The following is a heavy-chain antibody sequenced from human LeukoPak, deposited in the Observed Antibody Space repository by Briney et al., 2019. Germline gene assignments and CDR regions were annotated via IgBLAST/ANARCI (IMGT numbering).Heavy chain of an antibody. CDR1: GFTFSCYA. V-gene: IGHV3-48*01. CDR2: ISSSSSTI. D-gene: IGHD3-22*01. CDR3: ARGDYYDSSGLDY. Sequence: PGGSLRLSCAASGFTFSCYAMSWVRQAPGKGLEWVSYISSSSSTIYYADSVKGRFTISRDNAKNSLYLQMNSLRAEDTAVYYCARGDYYDSSGLDYWGQGTLVTVSS. J-gene: IGHJ4*02.